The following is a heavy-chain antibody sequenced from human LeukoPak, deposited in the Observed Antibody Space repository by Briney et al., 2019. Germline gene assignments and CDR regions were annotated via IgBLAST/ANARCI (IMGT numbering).Heavy chain of an antibody. CDR2: IIPIFGTA. CDR3: AREQRVGATSYFGY. D-gene: IGHD1-26*01. CDR1: GGTFSSYA. Sequence: ASVKVSCKASGGTFSSYAISWVRQAPGQGLEWMGGIIPIFGTANYAQKFQGRVTITADESTSTAYMELSSLRSEDTAVYYCAREQRVGATSYFGYWGQGTLVTVSS. V-gene: IGHV1-69*13. J-gene: IGHJ4*02.